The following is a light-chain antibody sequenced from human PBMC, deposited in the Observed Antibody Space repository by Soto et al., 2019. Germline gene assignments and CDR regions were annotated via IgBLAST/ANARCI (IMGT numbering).Light chain of an antibody. CDR1: SSDVGGYNY. V-gene: IGLV2-14*01. Sequence: QSVLTQPASVSGSPGQSITISCTGTSSDVGGYNYVSWYQQHPGKAPKLLIYEVSNRPSGVSDRFSVSKSGNTASLTISGLQVEDEADYYCSSFTSTNPWVFGGGTKLTVL. J-gene: IGLJ3*02. CDR2: EVS. CDR3: SSFTSTNPWV.